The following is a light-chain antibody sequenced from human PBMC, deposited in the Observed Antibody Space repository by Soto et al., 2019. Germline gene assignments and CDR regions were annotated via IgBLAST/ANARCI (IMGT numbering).Light chain of an antibody. CDR1: QSVSNNY. Sequence: EIVLTQSPGTLSLSPGERATLSCRASQSVSNNYLAWYQQKPGQAPRLLIYGASSRATGIPDRFNGSGSGADFILTISRLEPEDFAVYYCQHFGSSPPFTFGPGTKVDIK. CDR2: GAS. CDR3: QHFGSSPPFT. J-gene: IGKJ3*01. V-gene: IGKV3-20*01.